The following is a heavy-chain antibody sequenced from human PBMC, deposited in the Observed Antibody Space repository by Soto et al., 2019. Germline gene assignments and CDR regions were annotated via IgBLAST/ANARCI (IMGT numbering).Heavy chain of an antibody. V-gene: IGHV1-69*02. CDR1: GGTFSSYT. CDR3: ARGYCSGGSCYSRYYYYYMDV. Sequence: QVQLVQSGAEVKKPGSSVKVSCKASGGTFSSYTISWVRQAPGQGLEWMGRIIPILGIANYAQKFQGRVTITADKSTSTAYMELSSLRSEYTAVYYCARGYCSGGSCYSRYYYYYMDVWGKGTTVTVSS. CDR2: IIPILGIA. J-gene: IGHJ6*03. D-gene: IGHD2-15*01.